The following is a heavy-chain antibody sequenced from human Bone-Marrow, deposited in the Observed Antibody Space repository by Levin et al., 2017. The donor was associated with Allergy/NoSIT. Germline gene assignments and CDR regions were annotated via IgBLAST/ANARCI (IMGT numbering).Heavy chain of an antibody. CDR3: AKGSTTIFGVISDFFDY. D-gene: IGHD3-3*01. Sequence: GGSLRLSCAASGFTFSIYAMSWVRQAPGKGLEWVSAISGSGGNTYYADSVKGRFTISRDNSKTTLYLQMNSLRAEDTAVYYCAKGSTTIFGVISDFFDYWGQGTLVTVSS. CDR2: ISGSGGNT. V-gene: IGHV3-23*01. CDR1: GFTFSIYA. J-gene: IGHJ4*02.